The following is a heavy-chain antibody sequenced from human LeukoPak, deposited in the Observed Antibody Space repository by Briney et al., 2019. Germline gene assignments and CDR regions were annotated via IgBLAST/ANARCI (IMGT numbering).Heavy chain of an antibody. CDR2: INPSGGSA. CDR3: AKARGYSFGPLHY. CDR1: GYTFTSSY. J-gene: IGHJ4*02. Sequence: ASVKVSCKTSGYTFTSSYMHWVRQAPGHGLEWMGLINPSGGSASYAQRFQGRVTLTADTSTSTVNMELSSLRSKDTAVYYCAKARGYSFGPLHYWGQGTLVTVS. D-gene: IGHD5-18*01. V-gene: IGHV1-46*01.